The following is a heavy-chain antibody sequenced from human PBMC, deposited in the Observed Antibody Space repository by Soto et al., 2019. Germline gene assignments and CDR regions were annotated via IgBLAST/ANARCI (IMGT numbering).Heavy chain of an antibody. V-gene: IGHV4-39*01. CDR3: VSQRTTVLTQAYFDY. Sequence: SETLSLTCTVSGGSVTNSSYYWGWIRQSPGKGLEWIGSVYYRGRSYFKSSVKSRVTISVDTSKNQFSLNFNSVTASDTALYYCVSQRTTVLTQAYFDYWGPGALVTVSS. D-gene: IGHD4-17*01. CDR1: GGSVTNSSYY. CDR2: VYYRGRS. J-gene: IGHJ4*02.